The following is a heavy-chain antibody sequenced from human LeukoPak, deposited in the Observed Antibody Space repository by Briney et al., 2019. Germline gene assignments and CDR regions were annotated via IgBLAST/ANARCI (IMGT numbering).Heavy chain of an antibody. D-gene: IGHD3-10*01. CDR2: ISSSGSTI. Sequence: GGSLRLSCAASGFTFSSYEMNWVRQAPGKGLEWVSYISSSGSTIYYADSVKGRFTISRDNAKNSLYLQMNSLRAEDTAVYYCARDRGVRWFDPWGQGTLVTVSS. CDR3: ARDRGVRWFDP. V-gene: IGHV3-48*03. CDR1: GFTFSSYE. J-gene: IGHJ5*02.